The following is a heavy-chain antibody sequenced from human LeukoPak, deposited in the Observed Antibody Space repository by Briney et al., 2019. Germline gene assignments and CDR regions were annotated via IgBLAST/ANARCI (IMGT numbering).Heavy chain of an antibody. D-gene: IGHD3-10*01. CDR2: ISGSGDST. CDR1: GFTFSRYD. CDR3: TTDPPHYSDFDY. V-gene: IGHV3-23*01. Sequence: GGSLRLSCAASGFTFSRYDMSWVRQAPGKGLEWVSAISGSGDSTYYADSVKGRFTISRDNSKKTLYLQMNSLRADDTAVYYCTTDPPHYSDFDYWGQGTLVTVSS. J-gene: IGHJ4*02.